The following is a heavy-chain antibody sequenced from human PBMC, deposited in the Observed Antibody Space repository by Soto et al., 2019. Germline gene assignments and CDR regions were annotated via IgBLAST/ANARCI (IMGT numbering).Heavy chain of an antibody. D-gene: IGHD6-19*01. CDR3: ARRKGGSSGWGFYYYGMDV. V-gene: IGHV1-69*01. CDR1: GGTFSSYA. CDR2: IVPIFGTA. J-gene: IGHJ6*04. Sequence: QVQLVQSGAEVKKPGSSVKVSCKASGGTFSSYAISWVRQAPGQGLEWMGGIVPIFGTANYAQKFQGRVTLPADESTSTAYMELSSLRSEDTAVYYCARRKGGSSGWGFYYYGMDVWGKGTTVTVSS.